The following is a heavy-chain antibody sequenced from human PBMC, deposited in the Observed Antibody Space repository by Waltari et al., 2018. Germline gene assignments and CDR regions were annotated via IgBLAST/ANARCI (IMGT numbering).Heavy chain of an antibody. Sequence: QVQLQESGPGLVKPSETLSLTCAVSGYSISSGYYWGWIRQPPGKGLEWTGSIYHVVTPSSNPSCTIRVTIAVATSKNQFSRKLSSVTAADTAVYYCARFSRNYPLFDYWGQGTLVTVSS. CDR3: ARFSRNYPLFDY. J-gene: IGHJ4*02. CDR2: IYHVVTP. V-gene: IGHV4-38-2*01. CDR1: GYSISSGYY. D-gene: IGHD3-10*01.